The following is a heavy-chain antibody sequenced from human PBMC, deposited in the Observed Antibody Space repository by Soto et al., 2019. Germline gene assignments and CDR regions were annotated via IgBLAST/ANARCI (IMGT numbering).Heavy chain of an antibody. CDR1: GFNFSVSA. J-gene: IGHJ4*02. CDR3: APTSHIVGATY. V-gene: IGHV3-73*02. D-gene: IGHD1-26*01. Sequence: EVQLVESGGGLVQPGGSLKLSCAASGFNFSVSAMHWVRQASGKGLEWVGRIKSKANNYATAYAASVKGRFTISRDDSTNTGYLQMNSLKAVDTAVYYCAPTSHIVGATYWGQGTPVTVS. CDR2: IKSKANNYAT.